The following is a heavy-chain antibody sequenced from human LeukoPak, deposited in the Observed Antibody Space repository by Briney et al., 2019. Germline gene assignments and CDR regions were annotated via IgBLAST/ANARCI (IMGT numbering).Heavy chain of an antibody. V-gene: IGHV3-30*18. J-gene: IGHJ3*02. D-gene: IGHD6-13*01. CDR3: AKGIAAAGLSRNAFDI. Sequence: GGSLRLSCAASGFTFSSYGMHWVRQAPGKGLEWVAVISYDGSNKYYADSVKGRFTISRDNSKNTLYLQMNSLRAEDTAVYYCAKGIAAAGLSRNAFDIWGQGTMVTVSS. CDR1: GFTFSSYG. CDR2: ISYDGSNK.